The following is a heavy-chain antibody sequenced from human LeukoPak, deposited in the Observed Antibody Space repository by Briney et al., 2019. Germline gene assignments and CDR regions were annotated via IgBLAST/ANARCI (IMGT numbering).Heavy chain of an antibody. V-gene: IGHV4-59*01. D-gene: IGHD3-10*01. CDR3: ARLTYGSGSPYYFDY. CDR2: IYYSGST. Sequence: SSETLSLTCTVSGGSISSYYWSWIRQPPGKGLEWIGYIYYSGSTNYNPSLKSRVTISVDTSKNQFSLKLSSVTAADTAVYYCARLTYGSGSPYYFDYWGQGTLVTVSS. J-gene: IGHJ4*02. CDR1: GGSISSYY.